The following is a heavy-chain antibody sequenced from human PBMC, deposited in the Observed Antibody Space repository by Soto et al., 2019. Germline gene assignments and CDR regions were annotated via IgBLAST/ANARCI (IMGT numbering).Heavy chain of an antibody. Sequence: GGSLRLSCAASGFTFSNYVIHWVRQAPGKGLEWVAAIWHDGSKTYYADSVKGRFTISRDNAKNAIFLQMNSLRGDDTAVYYCARGDRGGFDFWGQGTMVTVSS. CDR3: ARGDRGGFDF. J-gene: IGHJ3*01. V-gene: IGHV3-33*01. CDR1: GFTFSNYV. D-gene: IGHD3-10*01. CDR2: IWHDGSKT.